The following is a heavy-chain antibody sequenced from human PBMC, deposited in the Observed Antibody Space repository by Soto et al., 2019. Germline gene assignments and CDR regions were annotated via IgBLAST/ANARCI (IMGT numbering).Heavy chain of an antibody. V-gene: IGHV3-33*01. J-gene: IGHJ4*02. CDR3: APGLYFDY. Sequence: GGSLRLSCAAYGFSFSDFGMHWVRQAPGKGLEWVAVIWYDGSNKYSADSVKGRFNISRDNSKRTLYLQMNSLRAEDTAVYYCAPGLYFDYWGQGTLVTVSS. CDR2: IWYDGSNK. CDR1: GFSFSDFG.